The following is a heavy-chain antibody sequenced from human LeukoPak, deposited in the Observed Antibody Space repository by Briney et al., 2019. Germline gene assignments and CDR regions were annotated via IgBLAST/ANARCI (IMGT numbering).Heavy chain of an antibody. CDR2: IKQDGSEK. CDR1: GFTFGSYW. V-gene: IGHV3-7*01. CDR3: AREHSYGDAFDI. D-gene: IGHD1-26*01. J-gene: IGHJ3*02. Sequence: GGSLRLSCAASGFTFGSYWMSWVRQAPGKGLEWVANIKQDGSEKYYVDSVKGRFTISRDNAKNSLYLQMNSLRAEDTAVYYCAREHSYGDAFDIWGQGTMVTVSS.